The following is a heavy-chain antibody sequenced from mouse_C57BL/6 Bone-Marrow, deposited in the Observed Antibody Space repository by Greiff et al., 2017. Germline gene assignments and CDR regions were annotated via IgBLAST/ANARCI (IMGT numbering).Heavy chain of an antibody. CDR3: ARGDVPYYYAMDY. V-gene: IGHV1-81*01. CDR2: IYPRSGNT. CDR1: GYTFTSYG. Sequence: QVQLKESGAELARPGASVKLSCKASGYTFTSYGISWVKQRTGQGLEWIGEIYPRSGNTYYNEKFKGKATLTADKSSSTAYMELRSLTSEDSAVYFCARGDVPYYYAMDYWGQGTSVTVSS. J-gene: IGHJ4*01.